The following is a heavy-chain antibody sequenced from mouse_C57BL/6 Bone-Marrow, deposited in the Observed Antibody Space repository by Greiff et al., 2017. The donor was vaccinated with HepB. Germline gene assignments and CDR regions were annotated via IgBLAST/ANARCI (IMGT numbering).Heavy chain of an antibody. V-gene: IGHV1-81*01. CDR2: IYPRSGNT. CDR3: ASGDGNYEAY. D-gene: IGHD2-1*01. CDR1: GYTFTSYG. Sequence: QVQLQQSGAELARPGASVKLSCKASGYTFTSYGISWVKQRTGQGLEWIGEIYPRSGNTYYNEKFKGKATLTADKSSSTAYMELRSLTSEDSAVYFCASGDGNYEAYWGQGTLVTVSA. J-gene: IGHJ3*01.